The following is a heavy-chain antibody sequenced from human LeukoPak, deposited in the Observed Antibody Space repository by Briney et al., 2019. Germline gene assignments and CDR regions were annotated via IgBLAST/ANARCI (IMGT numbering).Heavy chain of an antibody. CDR2: INSGGST. CDR1: GFTVSSNY. Sequence: GGSLRLSCAASGFTVSSNYMNWVRQAPGQGLEWVSVINSGGSTHYADSVKGRFTISGDNSKNTLYLQMNGLRAEDTAVYYCARDLYYYGSGSDNFLYYWGQGTLVTVSS. D-gene: IGHD3-10*01. J-gene: IGHJ4*02. V-gene: IGHV3-53*01. CDR3: ARDLYYYGSGSDNFLYY.